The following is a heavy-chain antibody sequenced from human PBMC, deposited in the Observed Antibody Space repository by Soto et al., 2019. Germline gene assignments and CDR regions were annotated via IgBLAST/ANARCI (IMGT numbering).Heavy chain of an antibody. D-gene: IGHD6-13*01. V-gene: IGHV5-51*01. Sequence: GESLKISCKGSGYNFTRPYSRHCLGWVRQRPGKGLEWIGNIYPGDSETTYSPSFQGQVTISADRSTTTAYLQWSSLKASDTAMYYCATWEVSSWFAFWGQGTLVTVSS. J-gene: IGHJ4*02. CDR3: ATWEVSSWFAF. CDR1: GYNFTRPYSRHC. CDR2: IYPGDSET.